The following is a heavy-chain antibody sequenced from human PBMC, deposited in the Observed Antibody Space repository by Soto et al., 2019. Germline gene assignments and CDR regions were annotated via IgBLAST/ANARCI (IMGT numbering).Heavy chain of an antibody. CDR2: INPNSGGT. CDR1: GYTFTGYY. J-gene: IGHJ6*02. Sequence: ASVKVSCKASGYTFTGYYMHWVRQAPGQGLEWMGWINPNSGGTNYAQKFQGRVTMARDTSISTAYMELSRLRSDDTAVYYCARERAAGYYYYGMDVWGQGTTVTVSS. D-gene: IGHD6-13*01. V-gene: IGHV1-2*02. CDR3: ARERAAGYYYYGMDV.